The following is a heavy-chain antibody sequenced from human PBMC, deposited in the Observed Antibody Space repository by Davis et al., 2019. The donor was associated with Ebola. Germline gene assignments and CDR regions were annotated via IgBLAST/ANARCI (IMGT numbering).Heavy chain of an antibody. V-gene: IGHV1-69*13. J-gene: IGHJ4*02. Sequence: AASVKVSCKASGGTFSSYAISWVRQAPGQGLEWMGGIIPIFGTANYAQKFQGRVTITADESTSTAYMELSSLRSEDTAVYYCARGSSVSAYDDKSRFDYWGQGTQVTVSS. CDR1: GGTFSSYA. CDR3: ARGSSVSAYDDKSRFDY. CDR2: IIPIFGTA. D-gene: IGHD5-12*01.